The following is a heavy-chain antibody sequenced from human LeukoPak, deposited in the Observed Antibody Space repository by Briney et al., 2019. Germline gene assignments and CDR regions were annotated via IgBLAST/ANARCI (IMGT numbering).Heavy chain of an antibody. Sequence: ASVKVSCKASGYTFTSYGISWVRQAPGQGLEWMGWISAYNGNTNYAQKLQGRVTMTTDTSTSTAYMELRSLRSDDTAVYYCAWMYSSSWYLDDYFYYMDVWGKGTTVTVSS. CDR2: ISAYNGNT. CDR1: GYTFTSYG. D-gene: IGHD6-13*01. V-gene: IGHV1-18*01. CDR3: AWMYSSSWYLDDYFYYMDV. J-gene: IGHJ6*03.